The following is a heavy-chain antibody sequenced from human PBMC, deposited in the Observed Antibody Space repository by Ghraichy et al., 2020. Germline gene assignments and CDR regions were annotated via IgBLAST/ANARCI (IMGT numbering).Heavy chain of an antibody. V-gene: IGHV1-3*01. CDR1: GYTFTSYA. CDR2: INAGNGNT. D-gene: IGHD3-3*01. CDR3: ARGTYYDFWSGYWTNSRRYNWFDP. Sequence: ASVKVSCKASGYTFTSYAMHWVRQAPGQRLEWMGWINAGNGNTKYSQKFQGRVTITRDTSASTAYMELSSLRSEDTAVYYCARGTYYDFWSGYWTNSRRYNWFDPWGQGTLVTVSS. J-gene: IGHJ5*02.